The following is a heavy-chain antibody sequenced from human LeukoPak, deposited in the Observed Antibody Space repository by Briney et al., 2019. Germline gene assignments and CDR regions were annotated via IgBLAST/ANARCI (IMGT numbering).Heavy chain of an antibody. CDR3: ARDGESGSYYAY. Sequence: GGSLRLSCAASGFTFSSYGMHWVRQAPGKGLEWVAVIWYDGSNKYYADSVKGRFTISRDNSKNTLYLQMNSLRAEDTAVYYCARDGESGSYYAYWGQGTLVTVSS. CDR2: IWYDGSNK. J-gene: IGHJ4*02. V-gene: IGHV3-33*01. CDR1: GFTFSSYG. D-gene: IGHD1-26*01.